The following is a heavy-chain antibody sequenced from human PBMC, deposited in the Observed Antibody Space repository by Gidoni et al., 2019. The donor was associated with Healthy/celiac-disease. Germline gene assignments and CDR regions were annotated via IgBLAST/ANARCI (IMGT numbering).Heavy chain of an antibody. CDR2: ISSSSSTI. D-gene: IGHD6-13*01. J-gene: IGHJ5*02. Sequence: EVQLVESGGGLVQPGGSLSLSCAAPGFTFSSYSLNWVRQAPGKGLEWVSYISSSSSTIYYADSVKGRFTISRDNAKNSLYLQMNSLRAEDTAVYYCARAKGIAAAGIWWFDPWGQGTLVTVSS. CDR1: GFTFSSYS. CDR3: ARAKGIAAAGIWWFDP. V-gene: IGHV3-48*01.